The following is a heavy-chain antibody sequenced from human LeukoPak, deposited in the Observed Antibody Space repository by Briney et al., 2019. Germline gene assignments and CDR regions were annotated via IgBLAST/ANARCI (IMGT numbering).Heavy chain of an antibody. CDR3: ARETDQLGYCSSTSCYLSWFDP. CDR2: IDPSDSCT. CDR1: GYSFTSYW. V-gene: IGHV5-10-1*01. Sequence: GESLQISCKGSGYSFTSYWISWVRQMPGKGLEWMGRIDPSDSCTNYSPSFQGHVTISADKSISTAYLQWSSLKASDTAMYYCARETDQLGYCSSTSCYLSWFDPWGQGTL. D-gene: IGHD2-2*01. J-gene: IGHJ5*02.